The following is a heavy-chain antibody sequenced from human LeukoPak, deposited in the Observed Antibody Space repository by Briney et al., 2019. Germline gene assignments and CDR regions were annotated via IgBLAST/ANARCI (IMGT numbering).Heavy chain of an antibody. D-gene: IGHD4-17*01. Sequence: GGSLILSCAASGFTVSSNYMSWVRQAPGKGLEWVSVIYSGGSTYYADSVKGRFTISRDNSKNTLYLQMNSLRAEDTAVYYCARESNYGDSAFFYYYYGMDVWGQGTTVTVSS. V-gene: IGHV3-53*01. CDR3: ARESNYGDSAFFYYYYGMDV. CDR2: IYSGGST. J-gene: IGHJ6*02. CDR1: GFTVSSNY.